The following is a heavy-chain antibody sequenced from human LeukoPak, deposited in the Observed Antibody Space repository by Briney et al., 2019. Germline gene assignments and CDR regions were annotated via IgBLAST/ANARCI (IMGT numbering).Heavy chain of an antibody. D-gene: IGHD6-19*01. CDR3: ARDRYSSGWLVY. V-gene: IGHV3-21*01. Sequence: GGSLRLSCAASGFTFSSYSMNWVRQAPGKGLEWVSSISSSSSYIYYADSVKGRFTISRDNAKNSLYLQMNSLRAEDTAVYYCARDRYSSGWLVYWGQGTLVTVSS. J-gene: IGHJ4*02. CDR1: GFTFSSYS. CDR2: ISSSSSYI.